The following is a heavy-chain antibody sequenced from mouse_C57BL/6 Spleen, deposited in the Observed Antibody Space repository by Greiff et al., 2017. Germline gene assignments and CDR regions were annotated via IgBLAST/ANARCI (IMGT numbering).Heavy chain of an antibody. CDR3: TRQIRGRYYFDY. Sequence: EVKLMESGGGLVQPGGSMKLSCAASGFTFSDAWMDWVRQSPEKGLEWVAEIRNKANNHATYYAESVKGRFTISRDDSKTSVYLQMNSLRAEDTGIYYCTRQIRGRYYFDYWGQGTTLTVSS. D-gene: IGHD6-1*01. CDR2: IRNKANNHAT. CDR1: GFTFSDAW. V-gene: IGHV6-6*01. J-gene: IGHJ2*01.